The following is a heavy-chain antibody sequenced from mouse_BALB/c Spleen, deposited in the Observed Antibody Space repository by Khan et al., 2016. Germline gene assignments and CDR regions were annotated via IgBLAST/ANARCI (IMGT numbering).Heavy chain of an antibody. V-gene: IGHV1-9*01. CDR3: ARTDRRGYFDY. J-gene: IGHJ2*02. CDR1: GYTFSNYW. Sequence: QVQLKESGAELMKPGASVKISCKATGYTFSNYWIEWVKQRPGHGLEWIGEILPRSGSTNFNENFTGKATFTEDTSSNTAYMQLSSLTSEDSAVYYCARTDRRGYFDYWGQGSSLTVSS. CDR2: ILPRSGST.